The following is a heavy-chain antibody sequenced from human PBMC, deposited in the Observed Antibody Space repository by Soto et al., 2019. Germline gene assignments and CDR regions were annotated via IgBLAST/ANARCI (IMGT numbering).Heavy chain of an antibody. CDR2: IYHSGST. CDR3: ARVAGATDFDY. CDR1: GGSISSGGYS. Sequence: SETLSLTCAVSGGSISSGGYSWSWIRQPPGKGLEWIGYIYHSGSTYYNPSLKSRVTISVDRSKNQFSLKLSSVTAADTAVYYCARVAGATDFDYWGQGTLVTVSS. J-gene: IGHJ4*02. V-gene: IGHV4-30-2*01. D-gene: IGHD6-25*01.